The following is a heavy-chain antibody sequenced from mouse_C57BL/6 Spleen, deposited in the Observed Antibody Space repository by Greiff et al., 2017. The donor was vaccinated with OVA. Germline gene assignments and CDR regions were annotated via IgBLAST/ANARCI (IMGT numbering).Heavy chain of an antibody. CDR2: INPNNGGT. Sequence: EVQLQQSGPELVKPGASVKISCKASGYTFTDYYMNWVKQSHGKSLEWIGDINPNNGGTSYNQKFKGKATLTVDKSSSTAHMELRSLTSEDSAVYFCERGGILRADFSYGGRGSLVTVSA. D-gene: IGHD1-1*01. V-gene: IGHV1-26*01. J-gene: IGHJ3*01. CDR3: ERGGILRADFSY. CDR1: GYTFTDYY.